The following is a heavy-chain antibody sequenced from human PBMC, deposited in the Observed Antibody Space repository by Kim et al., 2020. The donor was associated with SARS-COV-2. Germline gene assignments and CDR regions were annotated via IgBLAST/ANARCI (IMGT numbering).Heavy chain of an antibody. J-gene: IGHJ4*02. Sequence: GSENYDWDAVKCPFTISRDNDKNSLYLQMSSLRAEDTAGYYCARGWNWPNFWGQGTLVTVSS. CDR2: GSEN. CDR3: ARGWNWPNF. V-gene: IGHV3-7*03. D-gene: IGHD1-1*01.